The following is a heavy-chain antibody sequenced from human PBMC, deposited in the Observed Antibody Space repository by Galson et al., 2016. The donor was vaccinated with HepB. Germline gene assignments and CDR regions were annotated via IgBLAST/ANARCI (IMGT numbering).Heavy chain of an antibody. CDR1: GFTFSNYG. D-gene: IGHD1-26*01. CDR2: ISRSGDSR. Sequence: SLRLSCAASGFTFSNYGMTWVRQAPGKGLEVVSSISRSGDSRDYADSLKGRFTISRDNSKNTLSLQMNSLTADDTAIYYCVQGSTAPAVWGKGTTVTVSS. CDR3: VQGSTAPAV. V-gene: IGHV3-23*01. J-gene: IGHJ6*04.